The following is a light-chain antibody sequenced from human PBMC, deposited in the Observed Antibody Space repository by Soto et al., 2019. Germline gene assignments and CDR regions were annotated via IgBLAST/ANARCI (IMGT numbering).Light chain of an antibody. CDR2: EVV. J-gene: IGLJ1*01. Sequence: QSVLTQPPSASGSPGQSVTISCTGTKNDIGVYDFVSWYQHHPGKAPRLIIYEVVQRPSGVPDRFSGSKSGNTASLTVSGLKAADEADYFCKSYAGNNTYVFGSGTKV. CDR1: KNDIGVYDF. CDR3: KSYAGNNTYV. V-gene: IGLV2-8*01.